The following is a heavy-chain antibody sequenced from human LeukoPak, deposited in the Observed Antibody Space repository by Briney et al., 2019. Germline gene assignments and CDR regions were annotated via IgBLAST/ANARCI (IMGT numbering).Heavy chain of an antibody. CDR2: INPNSGGT. CDR3: ARDRIGLTYYYDSSAVTFDI. J-gene: IGHJ3*02. Sequence: ASVKVSCKASGYTFTGYYMHWVRQAPGQGLEWTGWINPNSGGTNYAQKFQGRVTMTRDTSISTAYMELSRLRSDDTAVYYCARDRIGLTYYYDSSAVTFDIWGQGTMVTVSS. D-gene: IGHD3-22*01. CDR1: GYTFTGYY. V-gene: IGHV1-2*02.